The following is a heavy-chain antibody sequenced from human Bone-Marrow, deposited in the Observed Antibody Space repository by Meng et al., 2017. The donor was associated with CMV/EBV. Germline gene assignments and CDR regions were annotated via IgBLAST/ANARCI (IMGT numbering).Heavy chain of an antibody. D-gene: IGHD6-13*01. CDR1: GGSISSYY. J-gene: IGHJ5*02. CDR2: IYYSGST. V-gene: IGHV4-59*01. CDR3: ARGGIAAAFYNWFDP. Sequence: GSLRLSCTVSGGSISSYYWSWIRQPPGKGLEWIGYIYYSGSTNYNPSLKSRVTISVDTSKNQFSLKLSSVTAADTAVYYCARGGIAAAFYNWFDPWGQGTLVTGSS.